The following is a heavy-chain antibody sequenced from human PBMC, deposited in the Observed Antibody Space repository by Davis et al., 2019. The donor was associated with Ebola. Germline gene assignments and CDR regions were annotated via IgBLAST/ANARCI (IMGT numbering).Heavy chain of an antibody. V-gene: IGHV4-34*01. CDR3: ARVWSAYGAFDI. CDR2: INHSGST. J-gene: IGHJ3*02. D-gene: IGHD3-3*01. Sequence: PSETLSLTCTVSGGSISGYYWSWIRQALGKGLEWIGEINHSGSTNYNPSLKSRVTISVDTSKNQFSLNLSSVTAADTAVYYCARVWSAYGAFDIWGQGTMVTVS. CDR1: GGSISGYY.